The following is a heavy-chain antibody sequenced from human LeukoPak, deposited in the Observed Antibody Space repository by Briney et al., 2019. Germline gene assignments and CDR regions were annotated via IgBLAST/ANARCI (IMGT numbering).Heavy chain of an antibody. Sequence: GGSLRLSCAASGFSFSNMSWVRQAPGQRLEWVSSITSGSSYIYYADSVKGRFTISRDNAKNSLYLQMNSLRVEDTAIYYCAKVAKYYYGSETYYFFEHWGQGTPVTASS. D-gene: IGHD3-10*01. V-gene: IGHV3-21*01. CDR3: AKVAKYYYGSETYYFFEH. J-gene: IGHJ4*02. CDR2: ITSGSSYI. CDR1: GFSFSN.